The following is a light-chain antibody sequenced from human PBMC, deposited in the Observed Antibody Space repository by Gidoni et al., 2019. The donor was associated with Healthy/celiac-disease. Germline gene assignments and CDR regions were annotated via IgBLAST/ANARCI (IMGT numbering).Light chain of an antibody. CDR1: SH. CDR2: GAS. J-gene: IGKJ2*01. CDR3: QQYGSSPPYT. V-gene: IGKV3-20*01. Sequence: SHLAWYQQKPGQAPRLLIHGASSRATGIPDRFSGSGSGRDFTLTISRLEPEDVAVYYCQQYGSSPPYTFGQGTKLEIK.